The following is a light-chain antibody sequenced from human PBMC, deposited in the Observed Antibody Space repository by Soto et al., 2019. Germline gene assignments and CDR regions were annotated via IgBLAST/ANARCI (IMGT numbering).Light chain of an antibody. Sequence: EIVLTQSPDTLSLSPGGRATLSCRASQSVTTRLAWYQQKPGQPPRLLISGASVRASGVPVRISGSGSGTDFTLTISRLEPEDFALYYCQQYGGSPITFGLGTRWRL. CDR3: QQYGGSPIT. CDR2: GAS. V-gene: IGKV3-20*01. J-gene: IGKJ5*01. CDR1: QSVTTR.